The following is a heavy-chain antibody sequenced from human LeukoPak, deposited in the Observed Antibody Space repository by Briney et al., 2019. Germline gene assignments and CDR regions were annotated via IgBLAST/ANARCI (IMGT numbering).Heavy chain of an antibody. J-gene: IGHJ5*02. CDR1: GCSISSGGYY. V-gene: IGHV4-31*03. CDR2: IYYSGST. Sequence: SETLSLTCTVSGCSISSGGYYWSWLRQHPGKGLEWIGYIYYSGSTYYNTSLKSRVTISVDTSKNQFSLKLSSVTAADTAVYYCARGQWLHWFDPWGQGTLVTVSS. CDR3: ARGQWLHWFDP. D-gene: IGHD6-19*01.